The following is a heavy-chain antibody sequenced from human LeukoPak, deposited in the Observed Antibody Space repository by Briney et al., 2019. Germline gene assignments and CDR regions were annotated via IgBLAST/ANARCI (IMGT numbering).Heavy chain of an antibody. J-gene: IGHJ6*03. CDR2: ITSSGTHI. CDR3: ARDPYSGNYGNDYYYYMDV. V-gene: IGHV3-21*01. D-gene: IGHD1-26*01. Sequence: GGSLRLSCAASGFTFSSFNMNWVRQAPGKAMEWVSSITSSGTHIFYADSVGGRFTISRDNAKNSLYLQMDSLGPDDTAMYYCARDPYSGNYGNDYYYYMDVWGKGTTVTISS. CDR1: GFTFSSFN.